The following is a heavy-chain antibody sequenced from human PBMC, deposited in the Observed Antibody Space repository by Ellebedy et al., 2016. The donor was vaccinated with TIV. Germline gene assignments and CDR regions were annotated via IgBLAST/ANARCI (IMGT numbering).Heavy chain of an antibody. CDR3: ARDWSSNYLHSNGYYSLGSDI. J-gene: IGHJ3*02. V-gene: IGHV3-21*01. CDR1: GITLSSYS. D-gene: IGHD3-22*01. Sequence: PGGSLRLSCAASGITLSSYSMNWVRQAPGKGLEWVSAISPGSSYRYYADSVKGRFTISRDNAKNSLYLQMNSLRPEDTAVYYCARDWSSNYLHSNGYYSLGSDIWGQGTMVDVSS. CDR2: ISPGSSYR.